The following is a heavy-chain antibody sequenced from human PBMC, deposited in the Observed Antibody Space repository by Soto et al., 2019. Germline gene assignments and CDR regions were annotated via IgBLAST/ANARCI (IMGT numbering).Heavy chain of an antibody. D-gene: IGHD6-19*01. V-gene: IGHV3-23*01. CDR3: AKDPANWMGQCLAGNYYGMDV. CDR1: GFTFSSYA. Sequence: EVQLLESGGGLVQPGGSLRLSCAASGFTFSSYAMSWVRQAPGKGLEWVSAISGSGGSTYYADSVKGRFTISRDNSKNTLYLQMNSLRAEDTAVYYCAKDPANWMGQCLAGNYYGMDVWGQGTTVTVSS. J-gene: IGHJ6*02. CDR2: ISGSGGST.